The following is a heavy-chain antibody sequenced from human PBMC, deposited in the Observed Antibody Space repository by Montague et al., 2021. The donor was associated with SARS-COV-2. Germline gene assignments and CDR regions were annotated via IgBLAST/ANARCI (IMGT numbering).Heavy chain of an antibody. J-gene: IGHJ4*02. V-gene: IGHV3-7*01. CDR1: GSTFSRHW. CDR2: IKQDGSEK. CDR3: ARRHITPDY. Sequence: SLSLSCAASGSTFSRHWMSWVRQAPGKGLEWVANIKQDGSEKYYVDSVKGRFTIPRDNAKNSLYLQMNSLRVEDTAVYYCARRHITPDYWGQGTLVTVSS. D-gene: IGHD2-21*01.